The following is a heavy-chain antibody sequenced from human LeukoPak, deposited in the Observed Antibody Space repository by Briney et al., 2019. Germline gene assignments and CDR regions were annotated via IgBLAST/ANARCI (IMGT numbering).Heavy chain of an antibody. CDR2: IKQDGSDI. CDR1: GFTFNGFW. CDR3: TRDALYGDPSYYYMDV. V-gene: IGHV3-7*01. Sequence: GGSLTLACAASGFTFNGFWMSWVRQAPGKGLEWVANIKQDGSDIYYLGSVRGRFTNPRDNAIHSLYLQMHSLRAEDTAVYYCTRDALYGDPSYYYMDVWGKGTTVSVSS. D-gene: IGHD4-17*01. J-gene: IGHJ6*03.